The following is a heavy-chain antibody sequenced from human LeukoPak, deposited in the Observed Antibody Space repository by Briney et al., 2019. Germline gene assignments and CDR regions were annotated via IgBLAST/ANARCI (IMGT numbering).Heavy chain of an antibody. J-gene: IGHJ3*02. CDR2: IYYSGST. Sequence: SETLSLTCTVSGGSISSYYWNWIRQPPGKGLEWIGYIYYSGSTNYNPSLKSRVTISVDTSKNQFSLKLSSVTAADTAVYYCAAGIVGSMVRAFDIWGQGTMVTVSS. D-gene: IGHD1-26*01. CDR1: GGSISSYY. CDR3: AAGIVGSMVRAFDI. V-gene: IGHV4-59*01.